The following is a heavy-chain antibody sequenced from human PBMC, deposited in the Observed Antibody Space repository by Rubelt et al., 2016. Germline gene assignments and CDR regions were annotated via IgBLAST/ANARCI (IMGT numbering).Heavy chain of an antibody. CDR1: GFTFSSYA. CDR3: ARDFQWGYSSPGDAFDI. D-gene: IGHD6-13*01. Sequence: VQLVESGGGVLQPGRSLRLSCAASGFTFSSYAMHWVRQAPGKGLEWVAVIWYDGSNKYYADSVKGRFTISRDNSKNTLYLQMNSLRAEDTAVYYCARDFQWGYSSPGDAFDIWGQGTMVTVSS. CDR2: IWYDGSNK. J-gene: IGHJ3*02. V-gene: IGHV3-33*08.